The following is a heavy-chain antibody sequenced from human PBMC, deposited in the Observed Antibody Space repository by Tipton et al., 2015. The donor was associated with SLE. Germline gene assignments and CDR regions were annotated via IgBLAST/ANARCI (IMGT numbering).Heavy chain of an antibody. V-gene: IGHV4-59*11. J-gene: IGHJ4*02. CDR2: IYFTGST. CDR1: GGSISSHY. Sequence: TLSLTCTVSGGSISSHYWSWIRQPPGKGLEWIGYIYFTGSTNYNPSLKSRVTISVDMSKNQFSLKLTSVTAADTAVYYCARGPGLFDYWGQGTLVTVPS. CDR3: ARGPGLFDY. D-gene: IGHD3-10*01.